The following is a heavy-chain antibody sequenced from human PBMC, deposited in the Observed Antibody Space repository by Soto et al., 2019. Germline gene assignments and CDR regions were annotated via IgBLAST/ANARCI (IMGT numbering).Heavy chain of an antibody. Sequence: QVQLVQSGAEVKKPGASVKVSCKASGHTLTNYPISWVRQAPGQGLEWMGRISTYNGNTNYAQKFQGRVTMTTDTFTSTAYMELRNLKSDDTAVYYCARVYSLVIDGMDVWGQGTTVTVSS. J-gene: IGHJ6*02. CDR2: ISTYNGNT. V-gene: IGHV1-18*01. D-gene: IGHD2-21*01. CDR3: ARVYSLVIDGMDV. CDR1: GHTLTNYP.